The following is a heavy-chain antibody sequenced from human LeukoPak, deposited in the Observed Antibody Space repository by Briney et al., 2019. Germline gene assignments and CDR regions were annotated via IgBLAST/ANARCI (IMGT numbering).Heavy chain of an antibody. V-gene: IGHV4-31*03. CDR3: ARGSGQWLPHSDY. CDR2: IYYSGST. J-gene: IGHJ4*02. CDR1: GGSISSGGYY. D-gene: IGHD3-22*01. Sequence: SETLSLTCTVSGGSISSGGYYWSWTRQHPGKGLEWIGYIYYSGSTYYNPSLKSRVTISVDTSKNQFSLKLSSVSAADTAVYYCARGSGQWLPHSDYWGQGTLVTVSS.